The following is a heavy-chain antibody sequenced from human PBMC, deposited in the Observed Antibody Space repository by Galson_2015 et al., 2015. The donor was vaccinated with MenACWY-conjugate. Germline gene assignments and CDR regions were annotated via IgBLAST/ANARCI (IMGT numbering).Heavy chain of an antibody. V-gene: IGHV3-7*03. Sequence: SLRLSCAASGFTFRNYWMTWVRQAPGKGLEWVASIKKDGSEKYYVDSVKGRFTISRDNTKNSMYLEMNSLRAEDTAVYYCARGHYGMDFSDQATTVTASS. CDR3: ARGHYGMDF. CDR2: IKKDGSEK. CDR1: GFTFRNYW. J-gene: IGHJ6*02.